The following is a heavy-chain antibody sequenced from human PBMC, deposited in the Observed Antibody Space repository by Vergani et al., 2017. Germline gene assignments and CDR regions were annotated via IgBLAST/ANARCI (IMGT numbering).Heavy chain of an antibody. V-gene: IGHV3-64*01. Sequence: LESGGGLVQPGGSIRLSCFGSGFTFSTFNMHWVRQILGKGLEYISGISSDGKSTNYAKSVKGRFIVTRDNSKNSLHLQMGNLRVEDTGIYYCSKNEQYSAPWERGYFDVLDVWGQGATVSVSS. J-gene: IGHJ6*02. D-gene: IGHD3-9*01. CDR1: GFTFSTFN. CDR3: SKNEQYSAPWERGYFDVLDV. CDR2: ISSDGKST.